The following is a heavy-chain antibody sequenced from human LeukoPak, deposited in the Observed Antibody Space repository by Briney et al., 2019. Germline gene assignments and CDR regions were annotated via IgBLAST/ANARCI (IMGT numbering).Heavy chain of an antibody. Sequence: SQTLSLTCTVSGGSISSGGYYWSWIRQPPGKGLEWIGYIYHSGSTYYNPSLKSRVTISVDRSKNQFSLKLSSVTAADTAVYYCARDGTMVRGVLVYWGQGTLVTVSS. CDR1: GGSISSGGYY. J-gene: IGHJ4*02. D-gene: IGHD3-10*01. CDR3: ARDGTMVRGVLVY. V-gene: IGHV4-30-2*01. CDR2: IYHSGST.